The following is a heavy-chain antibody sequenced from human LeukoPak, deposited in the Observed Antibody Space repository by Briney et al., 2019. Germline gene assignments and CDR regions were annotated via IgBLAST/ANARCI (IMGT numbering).Heavy chain of an antibody. Sequence: GASVKVSCKASGYTFTSYGISWVRQAPGQGLEWMGWISAYNGNTNYAQKLQGRVTMTTDTSTSTAYMELRSLRSDDTAVYYCARDPRSVDGPRGSWFDPWGQGTLVTVSS. J-gene: IGHJ5*02. CDR2: ISAYNGNT. CDR3: ARDPRSVDGPRGSWFDP. V-gene: IGHV1-18*01. CDR1: GYTFTSYG. D-gene: IGHD6-19*01.